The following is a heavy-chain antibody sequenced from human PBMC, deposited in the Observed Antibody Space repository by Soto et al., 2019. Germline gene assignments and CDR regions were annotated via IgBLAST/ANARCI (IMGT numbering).Heavy chain of an antibody. CDR2: ISAYKGNT. V-gene: IGHV1-18*04. Sequence: QVQLVQSGAEVKKPGASGKVSCQASGSTFTNYCISWVRQAPGQGLEWMGWISAYKGNTNYAQKDQGRDTMTTVTTTSTAYMELRSLRSGDPGLYYSAGYYSQVGPTSDYDYGMDFWGQGTTVTVSS. CDR1: GSTFTNYC. D-gene: IGHD3-10*01. CDR3: AGYYSQVGPTSDYDYGMDF. J-gene: IGHJ6*02.